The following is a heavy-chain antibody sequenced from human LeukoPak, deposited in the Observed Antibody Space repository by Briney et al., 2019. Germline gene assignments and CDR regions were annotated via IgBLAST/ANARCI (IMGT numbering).Heavy chain of an antibody. J-gene: IGHJ4*02. CDR2: IYYRAST. D-gene: IGHD3-10*01. V-gene: IGHV4-59*11. CDR3: ATMVQGVHTYFGS. Sequence: PSETLSLTCTVSGGSISSHYWSWIRQPPGEGLEWIGYIYYRASTNYNPSLKSRVTMSLDTSKNQLFLKLSSVTAADTAVYYCATMVQGVHTYFGSWGQGNLVAVSS. CDR1: GGSISSHY.